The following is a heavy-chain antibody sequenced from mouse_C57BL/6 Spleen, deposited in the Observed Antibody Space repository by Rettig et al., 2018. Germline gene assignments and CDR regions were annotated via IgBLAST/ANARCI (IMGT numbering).Heavy chain of an antibody. CDR2: IDPNSGGT. Sequence: QVQLQQPGAELVKPVASVKLSCKASGYTFTSYWMHWVKQRPGRGLEWIGRIDPNSGGTKYNEKFKSKATLTVDKPSSTAYMQLSSLTSEDSAVYYCARSRGSSPRWAMDYWGQGTSVTVSS. J-gene: IGHJ4*01. CDR3: ARSRGSSPRWAMDY. D-gene: IGHD1-1*01. CDR1: GYTFTSYW. V-gene: IGHV1-72*01.